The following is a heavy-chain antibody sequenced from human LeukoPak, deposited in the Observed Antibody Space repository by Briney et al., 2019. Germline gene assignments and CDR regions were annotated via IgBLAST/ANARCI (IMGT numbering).Heavy chain of an antibody. V-gene: IGHV1-69*05. D-gene: IGHD2-2*01. CDR2: IIPIFGTA. J-gene: IGHJ4*02. CDR3: ARGWGVPAGFDY. Sequence: SVKVSCKASGGTFSSYAIIWVRQAPGQGREWMGGIIPIFGTANYAQKFQGRVTITTDESTSTAYMELSSLRSEDTAVYYCARGWGVPAGFDYWGQGTLVTVSS. CDR1: GGTFSSYA.